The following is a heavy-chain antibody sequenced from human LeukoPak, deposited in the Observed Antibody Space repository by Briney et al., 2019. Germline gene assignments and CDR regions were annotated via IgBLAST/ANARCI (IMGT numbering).Heavy chain of an antibody. J-gene: IGHJ5*02. CDR3: ARRQYISSPVDP. CDR2: IYYSGST. V-gene: IGHV4-39*07. CDR1: GDSISSSSYY. D-gene: IGHD2/OR15-2a*01. Sequence: PSETLSLTCTVSGDSISSSSYYWGWIRQPPGKGLEWIGSIYYSGSTYYNPSLKSRVTISVDTSKNQFSLKLSSVTAADTAVYYCARRQYISSPVDPLGQGTLVTVSS.